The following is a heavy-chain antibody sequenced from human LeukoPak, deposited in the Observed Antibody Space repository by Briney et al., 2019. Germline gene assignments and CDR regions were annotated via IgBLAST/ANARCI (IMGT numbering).Heavy chain of an antibody. V-gene: IGHV1-58*02. CDR3: AADPHYGSGSYYNAFDI. J-gene: IGHJ3*02. D-gene: IGHD3-10*01. CDR1: GFTFTGSA. Sequence: GASVKVSCKASGFTFTGSAMQWVRQARGQRLEWIGWIVVGSGNTNYAQKFQERVTITRDMSTSTAYMELSSLRSEDTAVYYCAADPHYGSGSYYNAFDIWGQGTMVTVSS. CDR2: IVVGSGNT.